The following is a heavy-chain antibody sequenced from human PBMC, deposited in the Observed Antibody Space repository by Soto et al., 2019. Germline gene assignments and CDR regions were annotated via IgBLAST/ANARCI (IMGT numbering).Heavy chain of an antibody. CDR3: AKVNKYSSSWYDYYYYYGMDV. D-gene: IGHD6-13*01. CDR2: ISGSGGST. Sequence: EVQLLESGGGLVQPGGSLRLSCAASGLTFSSYAMSWVRQAPGKGLEWVSAISGSGGSTYYADSVKGRFTISRDNSKNTLYLQMNSLRAEDTAVYYCAKVNKYSSSWYDYYYYYGMDVWGQGTTVTVSS. V-gene: IGHV3-23*01. J-gene: IGHJ6*02. CDR1: GLTFSSYA.